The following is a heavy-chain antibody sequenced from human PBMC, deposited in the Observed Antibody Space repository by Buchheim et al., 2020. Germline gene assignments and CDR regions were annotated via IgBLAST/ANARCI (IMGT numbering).Heavy chain of an antibody. Sequence: EVQLVESGGDLVQPGGSLRLSCAASGFTFNIFSMNWVRQAPGKGLEWVSYISPSGRPIYYTDSVKCRFTISRYHAKNSLYLQMNNLRAEDTAVYYCARETDYFDYGGQGAL. CDR1: GFTFNIFS. CDR2: ISPSGRPI. J-gene: IGHJ4*02. CDR3: ARETDYFDY. V-gene: IGHV3-48*01.